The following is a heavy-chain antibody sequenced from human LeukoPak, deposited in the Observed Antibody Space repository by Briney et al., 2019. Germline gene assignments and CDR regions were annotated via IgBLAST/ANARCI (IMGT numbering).Heavy chain of an antibody. CDR1: GFYFPGYW. Sequence: GESLQISCKGSGFYFPGYWIAWVRQMPGKGLEWMGIIYPSDSATTYSPSLQGQVTISADKSISTAYLQWSSLKASDTALYYCATFWGGGGGAMDIWGQGTMVTVSS. J-gene: IGHJ3*02. CDR2: IYPSDSAT. CDR3: ATFWGGGGGAMDI. D-gene: IGHD3-16*01. V-gene: IGHV5-51*01.